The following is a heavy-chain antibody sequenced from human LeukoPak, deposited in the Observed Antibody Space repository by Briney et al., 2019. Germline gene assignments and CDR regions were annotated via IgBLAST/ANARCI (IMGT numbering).Heavy chain of an antibody. Sequence: ASVKVSCKASGYTFTSYYMHWVRQAPGQGLEWMGITNPSGGSTSYAQKFQGRVTMTRDTSTSTVYMELSSLRPEDTAVYYCARQWELPVFDYWGQGTLVTVSS. CDR1: GYTFTSYY. J-gene: IGHJ4*02. CDR3: ARQWELPVFDY. V-gene: IGHV1-46*03. CDR2: TNPSGGST. D-gene: IGHD1-26*01.